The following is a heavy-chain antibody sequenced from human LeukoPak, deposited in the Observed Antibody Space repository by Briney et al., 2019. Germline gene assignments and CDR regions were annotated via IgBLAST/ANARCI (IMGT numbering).Heavy chain of an antibody. J-gene: IGHJ5*02. CDR1: GFTVSSNY. CDR3: ARGRIAALGWFDP. CDR2: IYSGGST. D-gene: IGHD2-21*01. V-gene: IGHV3-53*05. Sequence: GGSLRLSCAASGFTVSSNYMSWVRQAPGKGLEWVSVIYSGGSTYYADSVKGRFTISRDNSKNTLYLQMNSLRSEDTAVYYCARGRIAALGWFDPWGQGTLVTVSS.